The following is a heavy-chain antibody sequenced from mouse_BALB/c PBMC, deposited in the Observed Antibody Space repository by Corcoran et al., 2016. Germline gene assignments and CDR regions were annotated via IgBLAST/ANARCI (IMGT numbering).Heavy chain of an antibody. CDR3: GRSRDWYVDV. CDR2: ISCYNGAT. V-gene: IGHV1S34*01. J-gene: IGHJ1*01. Sequence: LVKTGASVKISCKASGYSFTGYYRHWVKQSHGKSLERIGYISCYNGATSYNQKFKGKATFTVDTSSSTAYMQFNSLTSEDSAVYYCGRSRDWYVDVWGAGTTVIVSS. CDR1: GYSFTGYY.